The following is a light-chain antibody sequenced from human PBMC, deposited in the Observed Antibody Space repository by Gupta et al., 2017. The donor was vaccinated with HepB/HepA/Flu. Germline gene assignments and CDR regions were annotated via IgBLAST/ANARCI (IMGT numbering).Light chain of an antibody. CDR3: CSYAGSYTWV. CDR2: DVS. Sequence: QSALTQLRSVSGSPGQSVTISCTGTSSDVGGYNYVSWSQQNEGKAPKRMMYDVSKRPSVVADRFSGSKAGNTASLTIAGLQAEDEADYYRCSYAGSYTWVFGGGTKLTVL. CDR1: SSDVGGYNY. J-gene: IGLJ3*02. V-gene: IGLV2-11*01.